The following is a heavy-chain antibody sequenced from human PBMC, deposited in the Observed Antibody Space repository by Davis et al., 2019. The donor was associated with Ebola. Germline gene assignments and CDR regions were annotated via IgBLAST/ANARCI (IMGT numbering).Heavy chain of an antibody. CDR3: ARSGYD. V-gene: IGHV3-30*04. Sequence: PGGSLRLSCAASGFTFSSYAMHWVRQAPGKGLEWVAVISYDGSNKYYADSVKGRFTISRDNSKNTLYLQMNSLRAEDTAVYYCARSGYDWGQGTLVTVSS. CDR1: GFTFSSYA. CDR2: ISYDGSNK. J-gene: IGHJ4*02. D-gene: IGHD5-12*01.